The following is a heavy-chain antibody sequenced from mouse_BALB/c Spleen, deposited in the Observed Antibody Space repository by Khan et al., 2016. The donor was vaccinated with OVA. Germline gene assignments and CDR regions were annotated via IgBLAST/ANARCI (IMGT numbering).Heavy chain of an antibody. CDR1: GFTFSSYA. J-gene: IGHJ2*01. V-gene: IGHV5-9-3*01. Sequence: EVELVESGGGLVKPGGSLKVSCAASGFTFSSYAMSWVRQTPEKRLEWVATISSGGSLTYYPDSVQGRFTISRDNGKNTLYLLMSSLRSEDTAMYYCVRVYFGYFDYWAKAPLSQSPQ. CDR3: VRVYFGYFDY. CDR2: ISSGGSLT. D-gene: IGHD2-1*01.